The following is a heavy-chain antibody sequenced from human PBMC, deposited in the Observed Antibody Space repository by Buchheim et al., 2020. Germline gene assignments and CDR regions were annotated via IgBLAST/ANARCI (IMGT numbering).Heavy chain of an antibody. V-gene: IGHV4-34*01. CDR2: INHSGST. J-gene: IGHJ4*02. CDR1: GGSFSDYY. Sequence: QVQLQQWGAGLLKPSETLSLTCAVFGGSFSDYYWSWIRQPPGKGLEWIGDINHSGSTNYSPSLTIRVTISVDTSTTQFSLQLSSMTAADTAVYYCARGPTIAAESTFYFDYWGQGTL. CDR3: ARGPTIAAESTFYFDY. D-gene: IGHD6-13*01.